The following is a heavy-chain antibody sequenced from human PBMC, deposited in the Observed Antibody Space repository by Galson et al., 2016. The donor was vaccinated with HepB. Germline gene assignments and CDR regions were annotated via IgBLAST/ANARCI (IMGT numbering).Heavy chain of an antibody. V-gene: IGHV3-30*18. CDR2: ISPDEVYK. Sequence: LSCAASGFTFGDFSMHWVRQAPGKGLEWMTNISPDEVYKFYAESVKGRFTVSRDNSKNMLYLEMTSLRPEDTAVYYCAKDRQRRHGGYAVFAADYWGRGTLVTVSS. D-gene: IGHD5-12*01. CDR3: AKDRQRRHGGYAVFAADY. CDR1: GFTFGDFS. J-gene: IGHJ4*02.